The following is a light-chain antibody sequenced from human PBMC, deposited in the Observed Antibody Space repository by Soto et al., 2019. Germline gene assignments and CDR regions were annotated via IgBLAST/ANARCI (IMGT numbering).Light chain of an antibody. CDR2: WAS. CDR1: QSVLYSSNNKNY. Sequence: DIVMTQSPDSLAVSLGERATINCKSSQSVLYSSNNKNYLAWYQQKPGQPPKLLIYWASTRESGVPDRFSGSGSGTDFTLTISSLQAEDVAVYHCQQYYSTSLTFGQGTKVEIK. J-gene: IGKJ1*01. V-gene: IGKV4-1*01. CDR3: QQYYSTSLT.